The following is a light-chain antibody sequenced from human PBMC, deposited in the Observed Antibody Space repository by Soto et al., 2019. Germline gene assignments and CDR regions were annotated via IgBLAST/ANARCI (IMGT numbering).Light chain of an antibody. J-gene: IGKJ3*01. CDR2: AAH. CDR3: LQHHNYPFT. V-gene: IGKV1-6*01. Sequence: AIQMTQSPPSLSASVGDRVTITCRASQGVSSDLGWYQQKPGKAPNLLIYAAHNFTSAVPSRFSGSGSGTDFTLTISSLQPEDFAIYYCLQHHNYPFTFGPGTKVDIK. CDR1: QGVSSD.